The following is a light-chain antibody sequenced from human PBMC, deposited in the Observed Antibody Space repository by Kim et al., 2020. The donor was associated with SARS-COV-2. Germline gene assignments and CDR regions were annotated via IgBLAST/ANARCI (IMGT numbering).Light chain of an antibody. V-gene: IGKV1-5*03. J-gene: IGKJ2*01. CDR3: QHYSRFPYT. Sequence: SAAVGDGVTRTCRASQDIGTWLAWYQQKPGKPPKLLIYRESSLESGVPSRFSGSGSGTGFTLTISSLQPDDFATYYCQHYSRFPYTFGQGTKLEI. CDR2: RES. CDR1: QDIGTW.